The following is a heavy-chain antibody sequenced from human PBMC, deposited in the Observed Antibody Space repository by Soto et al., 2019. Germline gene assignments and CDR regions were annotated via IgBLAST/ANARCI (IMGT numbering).Heavy chain of an antibody. CDR2: IIPLFGTP. CDR1: GGTFNKYG. D-gene: IGHD3-22*01. J-gene: IGHJ4*02. CDR3: AXXFXXXXTGYXYAY. V-gene: IGHV1-69*01. Sequence: QVQLVQSGTEVKKPGSSVKVSCKASGGTFNKYGIDWVRQXPGXXLXXMGGIIPLFGTPNYAQKFQGRVTISADEVTSTAYMELSSLRSEDTXVXYXAXXFXXXXTGYXYAYWGQGTLVTVSS.